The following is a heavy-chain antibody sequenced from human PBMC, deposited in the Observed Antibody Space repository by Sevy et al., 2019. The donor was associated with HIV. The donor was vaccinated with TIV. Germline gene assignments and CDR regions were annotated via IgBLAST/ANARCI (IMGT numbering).Heavy chain of an antibody. CDR1: GFIFSNSW. CDR2: IKRKVDGETT. Sequence: GGSLRLSCAASGFIFSNSWMTWVRQAPGKGLEWVGHIKRKVDGETTDYAAPVKGRFFISRDDSKSTLYLQMNNLKTEDTGVDYFSETLTESGYWGQGTLVTVSS. J-gene: IGHJ4*02. V-gene: IGHV3-15*01. D-gene: IGHD3-3*01. CDR3: SETLTESGY.